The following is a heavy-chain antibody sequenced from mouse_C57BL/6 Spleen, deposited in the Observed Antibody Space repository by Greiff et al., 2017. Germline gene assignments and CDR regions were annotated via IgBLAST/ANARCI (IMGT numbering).Heavy chain of an antibody. CDR2: ISYSGST. D-gene: IGHD2-4*01. Sequence: EVKVVESGPGLAKPSQTLSLTCSVTGYSITSDYWNWIRKFPGNKLEYMGYISYSGSTYYNPSLKSRISITRDTSKNQYYLQLNSVTTEDTATYYCARGGDYDPHYYAMDYWGQGTSVTVSS. V-gene: IGHV3-8*01. J-gene: IGHJ4*01. CDR3: ARGGDYDPHYYAMDY. CDR1: GYSITSDY.